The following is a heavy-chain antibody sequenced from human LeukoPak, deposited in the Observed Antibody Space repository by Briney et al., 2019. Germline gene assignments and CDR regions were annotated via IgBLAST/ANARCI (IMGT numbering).Heavy chain of an antibody. Sequence: PSETLSLTCTVSGGSISIYYWTWIRQPAGKGLEWIGRIFTSGITNYNPSLKSRVTMSVDTSKNQFSLKLSSVTAADMAVYYCARGRQDVTMIVVVMTAVSYYLDVWGKGTTVTVS. CDR2: IFTSGIT. D-gene: IGHD3-22*01. V-gene: IGHV4-4*07. CDR1: GGSISIYY. J-gene: IGHJ6*03. CDR3: ARGRQDVTMIVVVMTAVSYYLDV.